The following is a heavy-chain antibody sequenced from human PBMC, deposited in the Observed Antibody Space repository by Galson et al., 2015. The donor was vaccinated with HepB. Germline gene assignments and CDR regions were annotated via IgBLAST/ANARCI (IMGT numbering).Heavy chain of an antibody. CDR3: ARDSGSYFLIDY. D-gene: IGHD1-26*01. Sequence: SLRLSCAASGFTLSTYNMNWVRQAPGKGLEWVSYISRTSSTVYYADSVKGRFAIFRDNAKNSLFLQMNSLRDDDTAVYYCARDSGSYFLIDYWGQGTLVTVSS. CDR1: GFTLSTYN. CDR2: ISRTSSTV. V-gene: IGHV3-48*02. J-gene: IGHJ4*02.